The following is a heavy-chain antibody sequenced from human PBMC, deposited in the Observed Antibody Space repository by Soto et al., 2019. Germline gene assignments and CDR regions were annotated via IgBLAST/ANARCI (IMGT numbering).Heavy chain of an antibody. J-gene: IGHJ3*02. D-gene: IGHD2-2*02. V-gene: IGHV3-23*01. Sequence: GGSLRLSCAASGFTFSSYAMSWVRQAPGKGLEWVSAISGRGGSTYYADSVKGRFTISRDNSKNTMYLQMNILIAEAAAVYYCDKEYGSSTSCYMVAFDNWGQGTMVTVSS. CDR1: GFTFSSYA. CDR2: ISGRGGST. CDR3: DKEYGSSTSCYMVAFDN.